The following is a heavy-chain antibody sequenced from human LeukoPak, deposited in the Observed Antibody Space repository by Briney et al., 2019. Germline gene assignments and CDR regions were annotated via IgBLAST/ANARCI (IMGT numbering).Heavy chain of an antibody. D-gene: IGHD6-13*01. CDR3: AIPGGSSANWFDP. CDR2: IKKDGSEK. J-gene: IGHJ5*02. CDR1: GFTFSSYS. Sequence: GGALRLSCAASGFTFSSYSMNWVRQAPGKGLEWVAIIKKDGSEKYYVDSVKGRFTTSRDNTKNTLYLQMNSLRAEDTAVYYCAIPGGSSANWFDPWGQGTQVTVSS. V-gene: IGHV3-7*01.